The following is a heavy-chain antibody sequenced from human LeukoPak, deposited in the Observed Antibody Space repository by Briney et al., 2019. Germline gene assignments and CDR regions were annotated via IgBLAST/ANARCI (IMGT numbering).Heavy chain of an antibody. J-gene: IGHJ4*02. CDR1: GFTFSSYG. Sequence: PGGSLRLSCAASGFTFSSYGMHWVRQAPGKGLEWVAFIRYDGSNKYYADSVKGRFTISRDNSKNTLYLQMNSLRAEDTAVYYCAKGMRSRAEGAIYWGQGTLVTVSS. D-gene: IGHD2-8*01. V-gene: IGHV3-30*02. CDR2: IRYDGSNK. CDR3: AKGMRSRAEGAIY.